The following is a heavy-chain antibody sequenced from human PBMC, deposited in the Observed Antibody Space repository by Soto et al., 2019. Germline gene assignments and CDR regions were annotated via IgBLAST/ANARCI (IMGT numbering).Heavy chain of an antibody. V-gene: IGHV3-30*18. J-gene: IGHJ4*02. D-gene: IGHD3-9*01. Sequence: LRLSCAASGFTFSSYGMHWVRQAPGKGLEWVAVISYDGSNKYYADSVKGRFTISRDNSKNTLYLQMNSLRAEDTAVYYCAKDQPAGGYFDWLLEGSDYWGQGTLVTVSS. CDR1: GFTFSSYG. CDR2: ISYDGSNK. CDR3: AKDQPAGGYFDWLLEGSDY.